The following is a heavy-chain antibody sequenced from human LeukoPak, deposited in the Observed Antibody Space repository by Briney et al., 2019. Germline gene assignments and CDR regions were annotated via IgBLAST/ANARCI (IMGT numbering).Heavy chain of an antibody. CDR1: GGTFSSYA. D-gene: IGHD2-21*02. CDR3: AIPRCGGDCYGRGFDY. J-gene: IGHJ4*02. V-gene: IGHV1-69*06. Sequence: ASVKVSCKASGGTFSSYAISWVRQAPGQGLEWMGGIIPIFGTANYAQKFQGRVTITADKSTSTAYMELSSLRSEDTAVYYCAIPRCGGDCYGRGFDYWGQGTLVTVSS. CDR2: IIPIFGTA.